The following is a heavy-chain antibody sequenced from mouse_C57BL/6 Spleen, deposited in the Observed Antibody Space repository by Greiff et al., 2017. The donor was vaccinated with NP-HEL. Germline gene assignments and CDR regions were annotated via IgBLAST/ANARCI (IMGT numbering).Heavy chain of an antibody. CDR1: GFNIKNTY. Sequence: EVKLQESVAELVRPGASVKLSCTASGFNIKNTYMHWVKQRPEQGLEWIGRIDPANGNTKYAQKFQGKATLTADTSSNTAYLQLSSLTSEDTAVYYYALARGDYAHFAYWGQGTMVTVSA. CDR2: IDPANGNT. J-gene: IGHJ3*01. D-gene: IGHD2-4*01. V-gene: IGHV14-3*01. CDR3: ALARGDYAHFAY.